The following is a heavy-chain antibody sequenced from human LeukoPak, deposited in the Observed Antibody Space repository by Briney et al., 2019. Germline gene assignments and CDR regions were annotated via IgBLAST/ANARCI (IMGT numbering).Heavy chain of an antibody. D-gene: IGHD4-17*01. CDR2: ISSSGSTI. CDR1: GFTFSDYY. J-gene: IGHJ5*02. Sequence: GGSLRLSCAASGFTFSDYYMSWIRQAPGKGLEWVSYISSSGSTIYYAGSVKGRFTMSRDNAKNSLYLQMNSLRAEDTAVYYCATRNMTTVSPWGQGTLVTVSS. CDR3: ATRNMTTVSP. V-gene: IGHV3-11*01.